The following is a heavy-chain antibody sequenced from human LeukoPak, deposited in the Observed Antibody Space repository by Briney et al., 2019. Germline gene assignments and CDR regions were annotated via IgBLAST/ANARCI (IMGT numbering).Heavy chain of an antibody. Sequence: ASVKVSCKASGGTFSSYAISWVRQAPGQGLDWMGGIIPIFGTANYAQKFQGRVTITADESTSTAYMELSSLRSEDTAVYYCARGGFSGEWFSDLDYWGQGTLVTVSS. CDR3: ARGGFSGEWFSDLDY. J-gene: IGHJ4*02. V-gene: IGHV1-69*13. CDR1: GGTFSSYA. D-gene: IGHD3-3*01. CDR2: IIPIFGTA.